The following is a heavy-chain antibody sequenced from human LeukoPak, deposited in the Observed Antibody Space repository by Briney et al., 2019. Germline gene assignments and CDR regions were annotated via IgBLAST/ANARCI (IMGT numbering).Heavy chain of an antibody. Sequence: ASVKVSCKASGYTFTSYDINWVRQATGQGLEWMGWMNPNSGNTGYAQKFQGRVTITRNTSISTAYMELSSLRSEDTAVYYCARDFDSPQWLGRNWFDPWGQGTLVTVSS. CDR2: MNPNSGNT. CDR1: GYTFTSYD. V-gene: IGHV1-8*03. CDR3: ARDFDSPQWLGRNWFDP. D-gene: IGHD6-19*01. J-gene: IGHJ5*02.